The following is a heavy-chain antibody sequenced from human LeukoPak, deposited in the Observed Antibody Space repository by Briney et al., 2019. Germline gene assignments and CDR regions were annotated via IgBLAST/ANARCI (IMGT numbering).Heavy chain of an antibody. D-gene: IGHD3-3*01. V-gene: IGHV4-4*09. J-gene: IGHJ4*02. CDR2: IYTSGST. Sequence: KPSETLSLTCTVSSGSISSYYWSWIRQPPGKGLEWIGYIYTSGSTNYNPSLKSRVTISVDTSKNQFSLKLSSVTAADTAVYYCARVFSSFGVAFDYWGQGTLVTVSS. CDR1: SGSISSYY. CDR3: ARVFSSFGVAFDY.